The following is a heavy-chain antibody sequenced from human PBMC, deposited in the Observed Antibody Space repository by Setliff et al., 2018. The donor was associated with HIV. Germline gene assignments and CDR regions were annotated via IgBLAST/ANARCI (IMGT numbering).Heavy chain of an antibody. CDR2: IYYSGST. Sequence: SETLSLTCTVSGGSISSDDYYWSWIRQPPGKGLEWIGYIYYSGSTYYNPSLKSRVTISVDTSKNQFSLKVSSVTAADTAVYYCARDRGGGYNNLDYWGQGTLVTV. V-gene: IGHV4-30-4*08. J-gene: IGHJ4*02. CDR1: GGSISSDDYY. D-gene: IGHD5-12*01. CDR3: ARDRGGGYNNLDY.